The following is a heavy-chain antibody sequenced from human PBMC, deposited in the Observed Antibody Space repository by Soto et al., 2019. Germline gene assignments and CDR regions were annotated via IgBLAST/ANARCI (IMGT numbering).Heavy chain of an antibody. CDR2: INANNGGA. Sequence: ASVKVSCKASGYTFTDYHIHWVRQAPGQGLEFMGWINANNGGAGSAQQFQGRVTVTRDTSITTVHMELSNLRSDDTAVYYCAREGGSETLQPSYNWFDTWGQGTLVTVSS. D-gene: IGHD6-25*01. J-gene: IGHJ5*02. CDR3: AREGGSETLQPSYNWFDT. V-gene: IGHV1-2*02. CDR1: GYTFTDYH.